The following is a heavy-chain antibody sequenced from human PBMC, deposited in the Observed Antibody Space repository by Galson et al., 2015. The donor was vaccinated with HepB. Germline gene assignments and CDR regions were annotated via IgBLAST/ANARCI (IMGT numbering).Heavy chain of an antibody. CDR1: GDSVSSISAA. CDR3: GRDWSGYSSGWHWCMDV. D-gene: IGHD6-19*01. Sequence: CAISGDSVSSISAAWNWIRQSPSRGLEWLGRTYYRSRWYNAYAVSVNSRITINPDTSKNQFSLHLNAVTPEDTAEYYCGRDWSGYSSGWHWCMDVWGQGTTVTVSS. J-gene: IGHJ6*02. V-gene: IGHV6-1*01. CDR2: TYYRSRWYN.